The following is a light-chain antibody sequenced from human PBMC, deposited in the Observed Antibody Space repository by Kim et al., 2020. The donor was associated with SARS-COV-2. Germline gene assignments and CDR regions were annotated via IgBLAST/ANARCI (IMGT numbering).Light chain of an antibody. Sequence: GQSITITSTGTSNGIDFYNSVSWYQRSPGTAPKLLIFDVTTRPSGVPDRFSGSKSGNTASLTISGLQAEDEADYYCSSYTTNSPYVFGTGTKVTVL. CDR1: SNGIDFYNS. CDR2: DVT. J-gene: IGLJ1*01. V-gene: IGLV2-18*02. CDR3: SSYTTNSPYV.